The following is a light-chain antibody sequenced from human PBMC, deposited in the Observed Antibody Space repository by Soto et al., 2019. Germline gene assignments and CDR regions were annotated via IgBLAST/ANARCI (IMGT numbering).Light chain of an antibody. CDR1: QSVSSF. Sequence: EIVMSQSPATLSVSPGERATLSCRASQSVSSFLAWYQQKPGQAPRLLIYGASTRATGIPARFSGSGSGTEFTRTISSLQSEDFAVYYCQQYNSWPPYTFGQGTKLEIK. J-gene: IGKJ2*01. V-gene: IGKV3-15*01. CDR2: GAS. CDR3: QQYNSWPPYT.